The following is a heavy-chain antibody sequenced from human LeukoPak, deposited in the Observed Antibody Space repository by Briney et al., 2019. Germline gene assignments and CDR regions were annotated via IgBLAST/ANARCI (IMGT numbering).Heavy chain of an antibody. V-gene: IGHV3-23*01. Sequence: GGSLRLSCAASGFTFSSYAMSWVRQAPGKGLECISAISDSGDSIYYADSVKGRFTISRDNSKNTVYLQMNSLRAEDTAVYYCAKRWELRDFDYWGQGTLVTVSS. CDR3: AKRWELRDFDY. CDR1: GFTFSSYA. J-gene: IGHJ4*02. CDR2: ISDSGDSI. D-gene: IGHD4-23*01.